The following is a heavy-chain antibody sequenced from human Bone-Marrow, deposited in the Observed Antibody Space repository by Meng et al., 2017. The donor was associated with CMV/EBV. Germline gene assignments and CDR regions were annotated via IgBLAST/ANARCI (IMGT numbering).Heavy chain of an antibody. D-gene: IGHD3-22*01. Sequence: ASVKVSCKASGYTFTSYDINWVRQATGQGLEWMGWISAYNGNTNYAQKLQGRVTMTTDTSTSTAYMELRSLRSDDTAVYYCARDLVTMIDDYGMDVWGQGTTVTVSS. CDR2: ISAYNGNT. CDR3: ARDLVTMIDDYGMDV. CDR1: GYTFTSYD. J-gene: IGHJ6*02. V-gene: IGHV1-18*01.